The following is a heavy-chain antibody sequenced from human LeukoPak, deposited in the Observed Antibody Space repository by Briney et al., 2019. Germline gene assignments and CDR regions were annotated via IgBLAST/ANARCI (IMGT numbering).Heavy chain of an antibody. D-gene: IGHD3-10*01. CDR2: ISSSGSTI. V-gene: IGHV3-48*03. CDR3: ARDPDITMVRGVVDGMDV. J-gene: IGHJ6*02. Sequence: GGSLRLSCAASGFTFSSYEMNWVRQAPGKGLEWVSYISSSGSTIYYADSVKGRFTISRDNAKNSLYLQMNSLRAEDTAVYYCARDPDITMVRGVVDGMDVRGQGTTVTVSS. CDR1: GFTFSSYE.